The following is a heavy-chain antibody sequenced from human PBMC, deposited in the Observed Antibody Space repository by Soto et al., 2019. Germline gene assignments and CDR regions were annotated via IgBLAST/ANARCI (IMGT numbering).Heavy chain of an antibody. D-gene: IGHD3-9*01. J-gene: IGHJ4*02. Sequence: ASVKLSCKRSGYTFTSYRSSWVRQAPGQGLEWMGWISAYNGNTNYAQKLQGRVTMTTDTSTSTAYMELRSLRSDDTAVYYCARGSYDILNGPDYWGQGTLVTVSS. CDR1: GYTFTSYR. CDR2: ISAYNGNT. CDR3: ARGSYDILNGPDY. V-gene: IGHV1-18*01.